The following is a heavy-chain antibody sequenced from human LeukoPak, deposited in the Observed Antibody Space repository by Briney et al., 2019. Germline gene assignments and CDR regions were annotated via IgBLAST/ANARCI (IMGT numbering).Heavy chain of an antibody. J-gene: IGHJ4*02. CDR1: GFTFSTSA. V-gene: IGHV3-23*01. D-gene: IGHD6-13*01. CDR2: ISNSGVGT. CDR3: AKGSYSSTWYFDY. Sequence: GGSLRLSCAASGFTFSTSAMVWVRQAPGKGLEWVSGISNSGVGTYFPDSVKGRFTISKDNSKNMLFLQMNSLRAEDTAVYYCAKGSYSSTWYFDYWGQGTLVTVSS.